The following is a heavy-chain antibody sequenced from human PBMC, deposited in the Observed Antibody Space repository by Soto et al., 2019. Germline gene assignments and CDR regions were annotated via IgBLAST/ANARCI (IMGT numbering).Heavy chain of an antibody. CDR2: IYHTGRT. CDR3: VRDEAHYDILTGSSLGRAFDI. J-gene: IGHJ3*02. D-gene: IGHD3-9*01. CDR1: NTSISSSNW. V-gene: IGHV4-4*02. Sequence: QVQLQESGPSLVKPSGTLSLTCVITNTSISSSNWWSWVRQAPGKGLEWIGEIYHTGRTNYAPSLKSRVTMSIDKSNNRFSLRLTSLTAADTAVYYCVRDEAHYDILTGSSLGRAFDIWGQETMVTVSS.